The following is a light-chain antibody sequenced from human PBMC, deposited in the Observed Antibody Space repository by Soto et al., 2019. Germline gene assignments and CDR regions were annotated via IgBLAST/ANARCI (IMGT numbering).Light chain of an antibody. CDR1: SSDVGGYNY. CDR2: EVS. V-gene: IGLV2-14*01. J-gene: IGLJ1*01. CDR3: SSYTSSSTLGV. Sequence: QSALTQPAAVSGSPGQSITISCTGTSSDVGGYNYVSWYQQHPGKAPQLMIYEVSNRPSGVSNRFSGSKSGNTASLTISGLQAEDEADYYCSSYTSSSTLGVFGTGTKGTVL.